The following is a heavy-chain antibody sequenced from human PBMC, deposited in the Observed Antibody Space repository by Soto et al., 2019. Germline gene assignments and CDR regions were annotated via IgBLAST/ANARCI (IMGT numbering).Heavy chain of an antibody. D-gene: IGHD4-17*01. V-gene: IGHV1-2*02. Sequence: QVQLAQSGAEVKKPGASVKVSCKASGYTFSDYYMHWVRQAPGQGLEWMGWINPDSGGTKYIQKFQGRVTMTRDTSISTAYMELSGLRSDDTAVYYCTRKVRDYNFDYWGQGTLVTVSS. CDR2: INPDSGGT. CDR1: GYTFSDYY. J-gene: IGHJ4*02. CDR3: TRKVRDYNFDY.